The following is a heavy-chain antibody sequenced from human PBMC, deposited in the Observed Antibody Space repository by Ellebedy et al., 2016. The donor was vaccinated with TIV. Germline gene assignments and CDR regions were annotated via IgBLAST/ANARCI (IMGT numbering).Heavy chain of an antibody. J-gene: IGHJ6*02. CDR3: ARYLRRGYDYYGMDV. V-gene: IGHV4-59*08. CDR2: IYYSGST. Sequence: MPSETLSLTCTVSGGSISSYYWSWIRQPPGKGLEWIGYIYYSGSTNYNPSLKSRVTISVDTSKNQFSLKLSSVTAADTAVYYCARYLRRGYDYYGMDVWGQGTTVTVSS. CDR1: GGSISSYY.